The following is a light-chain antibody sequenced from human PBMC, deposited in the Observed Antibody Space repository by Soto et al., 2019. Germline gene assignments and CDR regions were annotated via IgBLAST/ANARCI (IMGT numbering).Light chain of an antibody. J-gene: IGKJ1*01. V-gene: IGKV1-39*01. CDR1: QSISSY. Sequence: DIQMTQSPSSLSASVGDRVTITCRASQSISSYLNWYQQKPGKAPKLLIYAASSLQSGVPSRFSGSGSGTDFTLTISSLQPEDFATYYCRQSYSTPPTFGQGTRWIS. CDR3: RQSYSTPPT. CDR2: AAS.